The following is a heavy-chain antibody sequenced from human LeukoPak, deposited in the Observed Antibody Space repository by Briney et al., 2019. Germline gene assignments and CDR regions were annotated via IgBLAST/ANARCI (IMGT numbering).Heavy chain of an antibody. V-gene: IGHV4-59*01. D-gene: IGHD5-12*01. Sequence: ASETLSLTCTVSGGSISSYYWSWIRQPPGKGLEWIGYIYYSGSTNSNPSLKSRVTISVDTSKNQLSLKLTSVTAADTAVYYCARDRRYSGYDGLDYWGQGTPVAVSA. J-gene: IGHJ4*02. CDR1: GGSISSYY. CDR2: IYYSGST. CDR3: ARDRRYSGYDGLDY.